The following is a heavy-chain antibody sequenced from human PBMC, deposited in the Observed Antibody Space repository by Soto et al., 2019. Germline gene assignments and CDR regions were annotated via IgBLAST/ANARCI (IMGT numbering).Heavy chain of an antibody. Sequence: PSETLSLTCTFSGLSVTSDSDWIWIRQAPGKGLEWIGYAYYRGGTRYNPSLKSRLTISVDTSKNQFSLSLSSVTPTDTAVYYCARDLGQGNTPAHNYFDFWGQGSLLTVSS. D-gene: IGHD3-16*01. CDR1: GLSVTSDSD. V-gene: IGHV4-61*01. CDR2: AYYRGGT. J-gene: IGHJ4*02. CDR3: ARDLGQGNTPAHNYFDF.